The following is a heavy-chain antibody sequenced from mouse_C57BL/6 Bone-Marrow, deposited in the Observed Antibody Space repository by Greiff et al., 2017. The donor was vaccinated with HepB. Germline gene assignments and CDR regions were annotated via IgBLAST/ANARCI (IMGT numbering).Heavy chain of an antibody. CDR3: ARDHDYECDY. Sequence: EVMLVESGGGLVKPGGSLKLSCAASGFTFSSYAMSWVRQTPEKRLEWVATISDGGSYTYYPDNVKGRFTISRDNAKNNLYLQMSHLKSEDTAMYYCARDHDYECDYWGQGTTLTVSS. CDR1: GFTFSSYA. V-gene: IGHV5-4*01. D-gene: IGHD2-4*01. J-gene: IGHJ2*01. CDR2: ISDGGSYT.